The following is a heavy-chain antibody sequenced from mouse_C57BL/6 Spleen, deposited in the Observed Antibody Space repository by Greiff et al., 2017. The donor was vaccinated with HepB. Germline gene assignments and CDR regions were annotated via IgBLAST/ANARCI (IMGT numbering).Heavy chain of an antibody. J-gene: IGHJ1*03. Sequence: QVQLQQSGAELVRPGSSVKLSCKASGYTFTSYWMDWVKQRPGQGLEWIGNIYPSDSETHYNQKFKDKATLTVDKSSSTAYMQLSSLTSEDSAVYYCAGSSGGYFDVWGTGTTVTVSS. D-gene: IGHD3-2*02. CDR1: GYTFTSYW. CDR3: AGSSGGYFDV. V-gene: IGHV1-61*01. CDR2: IYPSDSET.